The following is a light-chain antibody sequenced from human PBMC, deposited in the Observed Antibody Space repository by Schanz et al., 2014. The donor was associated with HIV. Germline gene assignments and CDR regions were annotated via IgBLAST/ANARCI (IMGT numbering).Light chain of an antibody. CDR2: AAS. V-gene: IGKV1-8*01. Sequence: AIRITQSPSSLSASTGDRVTITCRASQGISSYVAWYQQKPGKAPKLLISAASTLQSGVPSRFSGSGSGTEFTLTISSLQPDDFATYYCQQYSNYPHTFGQGTKLDIK. J-gene: IGKJ2*01. CDR3: QQYSNYPHT. CDR1: QGISSY.